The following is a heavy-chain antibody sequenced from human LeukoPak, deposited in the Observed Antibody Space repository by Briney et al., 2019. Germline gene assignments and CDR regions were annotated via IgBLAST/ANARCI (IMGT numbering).Heavy chain of an antibody. CDR3: AREQDIVVVPAAILMY. J-gene: IGHJ4*02. CDR2: ISYDGSNK. Sequence: GGSLRLSCAASGFTLSSYAMRWVRQAPGKGLEWVAVISYDGSNKYYADSVKGRFTISRDNSKNTLYLQMNSLRAEDTAVYYCAREQDIVVVPAAILMYWGQGTLVTVSS. CDR1: GFTLSSYA. V-gene: IGHV3-30*04. D-gene: IGHD2-2*01.